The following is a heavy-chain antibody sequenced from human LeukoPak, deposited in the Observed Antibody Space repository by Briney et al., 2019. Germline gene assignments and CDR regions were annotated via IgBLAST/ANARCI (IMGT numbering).Heavy chain of an antibody. V-gene: IGHV4-39*07. Sequence: SETLSLTCTVSGGSISSSSYYWGWVRQPPGKGLEWIGSIYYSGSTYYNPSLKSRVIISVDTSKNQFSLKLSSVTAADTAMYYCARVASGNYLNFDYWGQGTLVTVSS. CDR3: ARVASGNYLNFDY. CDR2: IYYSGST. J-gene: IGHJ4*02. CDR1: GGSISSSSYY. D-gene: IGHD3-10*01.